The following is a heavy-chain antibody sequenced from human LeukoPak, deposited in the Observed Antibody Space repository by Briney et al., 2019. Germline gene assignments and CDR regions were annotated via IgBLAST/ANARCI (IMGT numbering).Heavy chain of an antibody. Sequence: PGRSLRLSCQPSGYTSGDYPTTWFRQAPGKGLEWVGLLRGNVCNGTTEYAASVKGRFTLARDDSKMIAYLQMSSLKIEDTAVYYCTRGERYFDIWGRGTLVTVSP. CDR2: LRGNVCNGTT. CDR1: GYTSGDYP. CDR3: TRGERYFDI. V-gene: IGHV3-49*03. D-gene: IGHD1-1*01. J-gene: IGHJ2*01.